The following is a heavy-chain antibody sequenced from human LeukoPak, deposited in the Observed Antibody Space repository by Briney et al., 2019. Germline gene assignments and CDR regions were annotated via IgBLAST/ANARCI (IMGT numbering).Heavy chain of an antibody. V-gene: IGHV1-69*13. J-gene: IGHJ3*02. CDR2: IIPIFGTA. CDR1: GGTFSSYA. Sequence: SVKVSCKASGGTFSSYAISWVRQAPGQGLEWMGGIIPIFGTANYAQKFQGRVTITADESTSTAYMELSSLRSEDTAVYYCARDRQWLETEAFDIWGQGTMVTVSS. CDR3: ARDRQWLETEAFDI. D-gene: IGHD6-19*01.